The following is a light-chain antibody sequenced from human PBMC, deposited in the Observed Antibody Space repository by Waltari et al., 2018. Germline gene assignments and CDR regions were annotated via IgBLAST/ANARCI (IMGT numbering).Light chain of an antibody. J-gene: IGKJ5*01. CDR3: QQYDNFPPFT. CDR1: QDITNY. V-gene: IGKV1-33*01. Sequence: DIQMTQSPSSLSASIGDTVTITCQASQDITNYLNWYQQKPGKAPKVLIYDASNFETGVQSRFNGSGSGTDFTFTISSLQPEDIATYYCQQYDNFPPFTFGQGTRLEIK. CDR2: DAS.